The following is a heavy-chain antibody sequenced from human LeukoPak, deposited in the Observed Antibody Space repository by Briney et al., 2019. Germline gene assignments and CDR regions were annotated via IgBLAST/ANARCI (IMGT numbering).Heavy chain of an antibody. V-gene: IGHV4-59*08. CDR3: ARGTTYNQYYYDSSGYYSFDY. Sequence: SETLSLTCTVSGSSITNYYWSWIRQPPGKGLEWIGYIYYSGSSNYNPSLKSRVTISVDTSKNQFSLKLSSVTAADTAVYYCARGTTYNQYYYDSSGYYSFDYWGQGTLVTVSS. CDR2: IYYSGSS. D-gene: IGHD3-22*01. J-gene: IGHJ4*02. CDR1: GSSITNYY.